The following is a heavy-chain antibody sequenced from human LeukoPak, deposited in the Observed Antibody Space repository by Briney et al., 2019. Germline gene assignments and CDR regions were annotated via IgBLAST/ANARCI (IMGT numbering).Heavy chain of an antibody. J-gene: IGHJ6*02. CDR2: IYSGGST. D-gene: IGHD2-15*01. Sequence: PGGSLRLSCAASGFTVSSNYMSWVRQAPGKGLEWVSVIYSGGSTYYADSVKGRFTISRDNSKNTLYLQMNSLRAEDTAVYYCARIPSAYYYGMDVWGQGTTVTVSS. CDR3: ARIPSAYYYGMDV. V-gene: IGHV3-53*01. CDR1: GFTVSSNY.